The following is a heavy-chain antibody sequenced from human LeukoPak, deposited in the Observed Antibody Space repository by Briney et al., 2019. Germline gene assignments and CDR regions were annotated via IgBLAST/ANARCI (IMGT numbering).Heavy chain of an antibody. Sequence: PGGSLRLSCAASGFTVSSNYMSWVRQAPGKGLEWVSVIYSGGSTYYADSVKGRFTISRDNSKNTLYLQMNSLRAEDTAVYYCARYCRVGAPDRYYYYYYMDVWGKGTTVTVYS. D-gene: IGHD1-26*01. CDR3: ARYCRVGAPDRYYYYYYMDV. CDR2: IYSGGST. J-gene: IGHJ6*03. CDR1: GFTVSSNY. V-gene: IGHV3-66*02.